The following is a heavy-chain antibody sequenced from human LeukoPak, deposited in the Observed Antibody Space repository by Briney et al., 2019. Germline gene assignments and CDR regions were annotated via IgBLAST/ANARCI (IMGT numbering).Heavy chain of an antibody. D-gene: IGHD1-26*01. V-gene: IGHV4-4*07. Sequence: SETLSLTCTVSGGSMSTYSWSWVRQPAGKGLEWIGRIYTSRSTSYNPSLKSRVTMSIDTSKKQFSLKLSSVSAADTAVYYCAAGGGDYWGQGTLVTVAS. J-gene: IGHJ4*02. CDR1: GGSMSTYS. CDR3: AAGGGDY. CDR2: IYTSRST.